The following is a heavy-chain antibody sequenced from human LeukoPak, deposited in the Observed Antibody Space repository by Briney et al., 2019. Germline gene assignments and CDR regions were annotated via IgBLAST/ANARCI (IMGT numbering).Heavy chain of an antibody. J-gene: IGHJ6*03. CDR1: GGSINSYY. CDR3: ARVEEGYGSGRRENYYYYYMDV. V-gene: IGHV4-59*01. Sequence: SETLSLTCTVSGGSINSYYWSWIRQPPGKGLEWIGYIYYSGSTNYNPSLKSRVTISVDTSKNQFSLKLSSVTAADTAVYYCARVEEGYGSGRRENYYYYYMDVWGKGTTVTISS. D-gene: IGHD3-10*01. CDR2: IYYSGST.